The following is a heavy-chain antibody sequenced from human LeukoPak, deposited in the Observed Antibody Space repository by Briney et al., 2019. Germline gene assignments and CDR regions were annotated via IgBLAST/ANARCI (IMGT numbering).Heavy chain of an antibody. CDR2: ISGSGGST. Sequence: GGSLRLSCAASGFTFSSYGMSWVRQAPGKGLEWVSAISGSGGSTYYADSVKGRFTISRDNSKNTLYLQMNSLRAEDTAVYYCAKGPFLQRALDYWGQGTLVTVSS. J-gene: IGHJ4*02. CDR1: GFTFSSYG. D-gene: IGHD6-25*01. V-gene: IGHV3-23*01. CDR3: AKGPFLQRALDY.